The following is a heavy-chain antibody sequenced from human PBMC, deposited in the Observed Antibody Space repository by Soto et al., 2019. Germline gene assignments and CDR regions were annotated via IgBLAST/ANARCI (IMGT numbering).Heavy chain of an antibody. CDR1: GYTFTGYY. D-gene: IGHD1-26*01. V-gene: IGHV1-2*02. Sequence: ASVKVACRPSGYTFTGYYMDWVRQAPGQGLEWMGWINPNSGGTNHAQKSQGRVTITRDTSKNQFSLNLKSITAADTAVYYCVRVGVGIGNHFDSWGRGTLVTVSS. CDR2: INPNSGGT. J-gene: IGHJ4*02. CDR3: VRVGVGIGNHFDS.